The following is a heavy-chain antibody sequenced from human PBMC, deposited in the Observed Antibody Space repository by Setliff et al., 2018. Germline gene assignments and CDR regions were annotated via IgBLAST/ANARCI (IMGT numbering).Heavy chain of an antibody. CDR1: GNTFTGYY. V-gene: IGHV1-2*02. CDR3: ARSPAVPGIVYLDP. J-gene: IGHJ5*02. Sequence: GASVKVSCKASGNTFTGYYIHWLRQAPGQGLEWMGCINPNSGDTTFAQKFQGRVTITRGTSNSPDYMDLSRLTSDEPAVYYCARSPAVPGIVYLDPWGQGTLVTVSS. D-gene: IGHD2-15*01. CDR2: INPNSGDT.